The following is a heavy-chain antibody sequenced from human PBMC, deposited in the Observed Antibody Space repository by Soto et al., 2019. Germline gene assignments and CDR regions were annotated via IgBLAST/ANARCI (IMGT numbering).Heavy chain of an antibody. CDR1: GYTFTSYY. CDR3: AREACERGSWGVAGVGSASHIDS. Sequence: GASVKVSCKASGYTFTSYYMHWVRQAPGQGLEWMGIINPSGGSTSYAQKFQGRVTMTRDTSTGTVYMELSSLRSEDRAVYCCAREACERGSWGVAGVGSASHIDSWGQGTLVTVSS. CDR2: INPSGGST. V-gene: IGHV1-46*01. D-gene: IGHD3-10*01. J-gene: IGHJ4*02.